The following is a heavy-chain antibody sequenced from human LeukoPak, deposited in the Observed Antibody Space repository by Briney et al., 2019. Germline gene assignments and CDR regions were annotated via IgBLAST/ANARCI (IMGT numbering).Heavy chain of an antibody. CDR3: ARLSGGSWANTEYFPD. D-gene: IGHD7-27*01. J-gene: IGHJ1*01. Sequence: GESLTISCKASGYTFNTYWIGWVRQKPGKGLEWTAIVYPGDSHTRYSPSFQGHFTISADKTVTTAYLQWSSLEASDTAVYYCARLSGGSWANTEYFPDWGQGTLVIVSS. CDR1: GYTFNTYW. V-gene: IGHV5-51*01. CDR2: VYPGDSHT.